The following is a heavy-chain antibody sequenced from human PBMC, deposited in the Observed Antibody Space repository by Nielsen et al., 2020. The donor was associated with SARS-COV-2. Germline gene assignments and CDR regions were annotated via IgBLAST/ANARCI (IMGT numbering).Heavy chain of an antibody. J-gene: IGHJ4*02. V-gene: IGHV4-39*01. CDR2: IYYSGST. CDR1: GFTFSSYSMN. Sequence: ESLKISCAASGFTFSSYSMNWVRQPPGKGLEWIGSIYYSGSTYYNPSLKSRVTISVDTSKNQFSLKLSSVTAADTAVYYCARREGYDLFDYWGQGTLVTVSS. CDR3: ARREGYDLFDY. D-gene: IGHD5-12*01.